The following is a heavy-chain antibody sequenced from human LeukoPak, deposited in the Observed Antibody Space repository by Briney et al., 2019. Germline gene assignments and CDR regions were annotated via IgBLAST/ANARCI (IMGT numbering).Heavy chain of an antibody. V-gene: IGHV3-7*01. Sequence: PGGSLRLSCAASGFTFSSYWMHWVRQAPGKGLEWVANMNQDGNEKRYVDSVKGRFTISRDNAKNLLFLQMNNMRVEDTGVYYCARDVDRRDDPWGQGILVTVSS. CDR1: GFTFSSYW. D-gene: IGHD3-9*01. CDR2: MNQDGNEK. CDR3: ARDVDRRDDP. J-gene: IGHJ5*02.